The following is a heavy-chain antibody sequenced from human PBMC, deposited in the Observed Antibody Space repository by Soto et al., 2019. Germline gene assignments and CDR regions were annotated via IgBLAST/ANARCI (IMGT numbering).Heavy chain of an antibody. V-gene: IGHV4-4*02. J-gene: IGHJ4*02. Sequence: QVQLQESGPGLVKPSGTLSLTCTVSGDSISNSYWWSWVRQPPGKGLEWIGEIYHSGSTNYNPSLKSRDTISVDKSKNHFSLKLSSVTAADTAMYYCARESRAALDYFGQGTMVTVSS. CDR3: ARESRAALDY. D-gene: IGHD6-6*01. CDR1: GDSISNSYW. CDR2: IYHSGST.